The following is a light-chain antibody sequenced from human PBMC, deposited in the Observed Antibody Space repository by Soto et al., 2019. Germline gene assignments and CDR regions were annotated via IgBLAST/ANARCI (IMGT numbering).Light chain of an antibody. CDR2: GAS. Sequence: EIVLTQSPGTLSLSPGERATLSCRASQSVSSSHLAWYQQKPGQTPRLLIYGASSRATGIPDRFSGSGSGTDFTLTISRLEPEDFAVYYCHHYGSSLGYTFGQGTKLEIK. J-gene: IGKJ2*01. V-gene: IGKV3-20*01. CDR3: HHYGSSLGYT. CDR1: QSVSSSH.